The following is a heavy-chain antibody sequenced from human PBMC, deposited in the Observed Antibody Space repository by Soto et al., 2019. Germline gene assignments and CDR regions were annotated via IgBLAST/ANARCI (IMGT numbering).Heavy chain of an antibody. Sequence: GGSLRLSCAASGFRFSDHYMTWIRQAPGKGLEWVSKISGGGTNIYYADSVRGRFTVSRDNAKNSLYLQMNSLRAEDTAMYYCARATFFRKGYYDATDYYFFDYWGQGTLVTVSS. CDR1: GFRFSDHY. CDR2: ISGGGTNI. V-gene: IGHV3-11*01. CDR3: ARATFFRKGYYDATDYYFFDY. D-gene: IGHD3-22*01. J-gene: IGHJ4*02.